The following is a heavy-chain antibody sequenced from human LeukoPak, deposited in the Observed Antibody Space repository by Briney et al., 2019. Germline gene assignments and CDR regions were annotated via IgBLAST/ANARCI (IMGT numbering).Heavy chain of an antibody. V-gene: IGHV3-7*03. J-gene: IGHJ4*02. CDR2: IKQDGSEK. CDR1: GFTFSSYW. Sequence: AGGSLRLSCAVSGFTFSSYWMSWVRQAPGKGLEWVANIKQDGSEKYYVDSVKGRFTISRDNAKNSLYLQMDSLGVEDTALYYCVQDWAWGAFGSWGQGTLVTVSS. D-gene: IGHD7-27*01. CDR3: VQDWAWGAFGS.